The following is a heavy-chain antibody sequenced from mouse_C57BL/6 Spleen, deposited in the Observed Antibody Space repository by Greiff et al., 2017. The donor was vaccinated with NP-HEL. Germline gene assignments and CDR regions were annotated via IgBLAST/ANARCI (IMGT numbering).Heavy chain of an antibody. D-gene: IGHD2-10*02. J-gene: IGHJ1*03. V-gene: IGHV5-6*01. Sequence: EVQLVESGGDLVKPGGSLKLSCAASGFTFSSYGMSWVRQTPDKRLEWVATISSGGSYTYYPDSVKGRFTISRDNAKNTLYLQMSSLKSEDTAMYYCARLPSSYWYFDVWGTGTTVTVSS. CDR1: GFTFSSYG. CDR2: ISSGGSYT. CDR3: ARLPSSYWYFDV.